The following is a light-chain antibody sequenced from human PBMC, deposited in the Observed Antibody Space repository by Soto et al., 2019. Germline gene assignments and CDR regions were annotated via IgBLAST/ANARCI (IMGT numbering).Light chain of an antibody. CDR3: SSYTSSSPYV. V-gene: IGLV2-14*01. CDR2: EVS. Sequence: QSVLTQPASVSGSPGQSITISCTGTSSDVGGYNYVSWYQQHPGKAPKLMIYEVSNRPSGVSNRFSGSKSGNTASLTISGLQAEDEADYHCSSYTSSSPYVFGTGTKVSV. J-gene: IGLJ1*01. CDR1: SSDVGGYNY.